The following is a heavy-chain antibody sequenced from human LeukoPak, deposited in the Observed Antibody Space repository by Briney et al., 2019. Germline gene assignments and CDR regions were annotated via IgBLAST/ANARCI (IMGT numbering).Heavy chain of an antibody. Sequence: GGSLRLSCAASGFSFSTSAMHWVRQAPGKGLEYVSSISSNGFITYYANSVKGRFSISRDNSKNTVFLQMDSLRVEDMAVYYCAGGNSLTGYSPDWGQGTLVTVSS. CDR3: AGGNSLTGYSPD. J-gene: IGHJ4*02. V-gene: IGHV3-64*01. CDR1: GFSFSTSA. CDR2: ISSNGFIT. D-gene: IGHD3-9*01.